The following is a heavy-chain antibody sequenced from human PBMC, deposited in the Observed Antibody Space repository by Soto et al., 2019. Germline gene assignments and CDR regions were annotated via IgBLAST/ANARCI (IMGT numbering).Heavy chain of an antibody. CDR2: INPSCGST. D-gene: IGHD1-26*01. V-gene: IGHV1-46*01. CDR1: GYTFTSYY. J-gene: IGHJ6*02. CDR3: ARKMIRDHKNSGSYPYYYYYGMDV. Sequence: ASVKVSCKASGYTFTSYYMHWVRQAPGQGLEWMGLINPSCGSTSYAQKIQGRVNMTRDTSKSTVYMELSSLRSEDTAVYYCARKMIRDHKNSGSYPYYYYYGMDVWGQGTTVTVSS.